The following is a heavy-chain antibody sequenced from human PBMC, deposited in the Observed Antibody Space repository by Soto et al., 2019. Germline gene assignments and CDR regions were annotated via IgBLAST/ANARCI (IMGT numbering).Heavy chain of an antibody. D-gene: IGHD4-17*01. V-gene: IGHV3-7*03. Sequence: GGSLRLSCAASGFTFSSYWMSWVRQAPGKGLEWVANIKQDGSEKYYVDSVKGRFTVSRDNAKNSLYLQMNSLRAEDTAVYYCARGFDYGDYGMDVWGQGTTVTVSS. CDR1: GFTFSSYW. J-gene: IGHJ6*02. CDR2: IKQDGSEK. CDR3: ARGFDYGDYGMDV.